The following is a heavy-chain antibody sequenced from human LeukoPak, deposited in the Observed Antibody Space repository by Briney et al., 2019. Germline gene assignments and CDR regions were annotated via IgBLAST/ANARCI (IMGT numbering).Heavy chain of an antibody. CDR2: IIPIFGTA. CDR1: GGTFSSYA. J-gene: IGHJ4*02. CDR3: ARDPVDSSGEFDY. Sequence: SVKVSCKAFGGTFSSYAISWVRQAPGQGLEWMGGIIPIFGTANYAQKFQGRVTITADESTSTAYMELSSLRSEDTAVYYCARDPVDSSGEFDYWGQGTLVTVSS. D-gene: IGHD3-22*01. V-gene: IGHV1-69*13.